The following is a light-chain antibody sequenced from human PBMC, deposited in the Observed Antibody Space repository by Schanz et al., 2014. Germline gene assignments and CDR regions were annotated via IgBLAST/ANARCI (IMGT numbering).Light chain of an antibody. CDR1: QSISTW. CDR3: QHYNSPRKT. Sequence: DIQMTQSPSTLSASVGDRVTLTCRASQSISTWLAWYQQKPGKAPKLLIYDASSLQSGVPSRFSGSGSGTEFTLTISSLQPDDFATYYCQHYNSPRKTFGQGSKVEIK. J-gene: IGKJ1*01. V-gene: IGKV1-5*01. CDR2: DAS.